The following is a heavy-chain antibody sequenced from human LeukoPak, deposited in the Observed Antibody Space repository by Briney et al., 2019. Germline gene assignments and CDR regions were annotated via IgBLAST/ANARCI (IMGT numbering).Heavy chain of an antibody. V-gene: IGHV3-30*02. CDR2: IRYDGSSQ. CDR3: AKRRDVAAGGSGALDC. CDR1: GFTFSSYG. Sequence: GGSLRLSCAASGFTFSSYGMHWVRQAPGKGLEWVAFIRYDGSSQRYTDSVKGRFTISRDNSKNTVYLQMNSLRAEDTAVYYCAKRRDVAAGGSGALDCWGQGSLVTVSS. D-gene: IGHD6-13*01. J-gene: IGHJ4*02.